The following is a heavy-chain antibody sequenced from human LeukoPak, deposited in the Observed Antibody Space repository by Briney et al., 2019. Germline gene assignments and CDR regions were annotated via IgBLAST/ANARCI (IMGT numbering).Heavy chain of an antibody. CDR2: IYSGGST. CDR1: EFSVGSNY. CDR3: ARVMHSGSYQDAFDI. D-gene: IGHD1-26*01. J-gene: IGHJ3*02. Sequence: GGSLRLSCAASEFSVGSNYMTWVRQAPGKGLEWVSLIYSGGSTYYADSVKGRFTISRDNSKNTLYLQMNSLRAEDTAVYYCARVMHSGSYQDAFDIWGQGTMVTVSS. V-gene: IGHV3-66*01.